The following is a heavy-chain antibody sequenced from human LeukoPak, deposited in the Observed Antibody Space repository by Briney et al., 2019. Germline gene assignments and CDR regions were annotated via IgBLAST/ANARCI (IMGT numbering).Heavy chain of an antibody. D-gene: IGHD6-13*01. J-gene: IGHJ4*02. CDR2: IRSKANSYAT. CDR3: TSSGFDSSSWYRDY. CDR1: GFTFSGSA. V-gene: IGHV3-73*01. Sequence: GGSLRLSCAASGFTFSGSAMHWVRQASGKGLEWVGRIRSKANSYATAYAASVKGRFTISRDDSKNTAYLQMNSLKTEDTAVYYCTSSGFDSSSWYRDYWGQGTLVTVSS.